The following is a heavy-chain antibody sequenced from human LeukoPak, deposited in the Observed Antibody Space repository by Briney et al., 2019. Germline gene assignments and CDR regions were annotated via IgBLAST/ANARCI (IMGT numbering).Heavy chain of an antibody. Sequence: GGSLRLSCAASGFTFSNYAMSWVRQAPGKGLEWVSAISGNGGNIYYADSVKGRFTISRDNSKNTLYLQMNSLRAEDTAVYYCARGAHYYDSSGYSGWGQGTLVTVSS. J-gene: IGHJ4*02. D-gene: IGHD3-22*01. CDR3: ARGAHYYDSSGYSG. CDR2: ISGNGGNI. V-gene: IGHV3-23*01. CDR1: GFTFSNYA.